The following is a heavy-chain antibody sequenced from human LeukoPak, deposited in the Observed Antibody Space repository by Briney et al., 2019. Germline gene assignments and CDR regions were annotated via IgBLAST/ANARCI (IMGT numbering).Heavy chain of an antibody. D-gene: IGHD2-21*02. J-gene: IGHJ6*03. V-gene: IGHV3-30*02. CDR1: GFTFSSYG. CDR3: AKDDCGGDCYARYYYYYYMDV. Sequence: GGSLRLSCAAPGFTFSSYGMHWVRQAPGKGLEWVAFIRYDGSNKYYADSVKGRFTISRDNSKNTLYLQMNSLRAEDTAVYYCAKDDCGGDCYARYYYYYYMDVWGKGTTVTISS. CDR2: IRYDGSNK.